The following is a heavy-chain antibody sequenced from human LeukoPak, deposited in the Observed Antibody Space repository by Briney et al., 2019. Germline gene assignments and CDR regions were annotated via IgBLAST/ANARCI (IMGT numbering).Heavy chain of an antibody. V-gene: IGHV4-31*03. Sequence: SETLSLTCTVSGGSISSGGYYWSWIRQHPGKGLEWIGYVYYSGSTYYNPSLKSRVTISVDTSKNQFSLKLSSVTAADTAVYYCARGPEDIVVVPAAIGWFDPWGQGTLVTVSS. CDR1: GGSISSGGYY. CDR3: ARGPEDIVVVPAAIGWFDP. J-gene: IGHJ5*02. D-gene: IGHD2-2*02. CDR2: VYYSGST.